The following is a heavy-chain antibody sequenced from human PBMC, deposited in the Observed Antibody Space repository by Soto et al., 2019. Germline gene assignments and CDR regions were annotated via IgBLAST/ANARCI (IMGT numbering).Heavy chain of an antibody. D-gene: IGHD6-25*01. CDR3: AKDRARQRLALRGDY. J-gene: IGHJ4*02. CDR1: GFTFSSYA. CDR2: ISGSGGST. V-gene: IGHV3-23*01. Sequence: GGSLRLSCAASGFTFSSYAMSWVRQAPGKGLEWVSAISGSGGSTYYADSVKGRFTISRDNSKNTLYLQMNSLRAEDTAVYYCAKDRARQRLALRGDYWGQGTLVTVSS.